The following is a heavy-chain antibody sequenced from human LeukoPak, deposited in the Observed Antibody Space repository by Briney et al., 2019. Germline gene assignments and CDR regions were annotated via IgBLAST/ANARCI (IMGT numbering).Heavy chain of an antibody. V-gene: IGHV3-11*04. J-gene: IGHJ6*03. CDR3: ARIRRVLERRFDYYYMDV. D-gene: IGHD1-1*01. CDR2: ISSSGSTI. Sequence: GWSLRLSCAASGFTFSDYYMSWIRQAPGKGLEWVSYISSSGSTIYYADSVKGRFTISRDNAKNSLYLQMNSLRAEDTAVYYCARIRRVLERRFDYYYMDVWGKGTTVTVSS. CDR1: GFTFSDYY.